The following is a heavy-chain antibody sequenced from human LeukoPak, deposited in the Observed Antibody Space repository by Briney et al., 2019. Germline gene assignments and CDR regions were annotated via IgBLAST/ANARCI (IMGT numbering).Heavy chain of an antibody. J-gene: IGHJ4*02. Sequence: ASVKVSCKASGYSFTGYYMHWVRQAPGQGLEWMGWINPNSGATNYAQKFQGRVTMTRDTSISTVYMELSRLRSDDTAFYYCARSLSVTAHYYFDYWGQGTLVSVSS. V-gene: IGHV1-2*02. D-gene: IGHD2-21*02. CDR1: GYSFTGYY. CDR2: INPNSGAT. CDR3: ARSLSVTAHYYFDY.